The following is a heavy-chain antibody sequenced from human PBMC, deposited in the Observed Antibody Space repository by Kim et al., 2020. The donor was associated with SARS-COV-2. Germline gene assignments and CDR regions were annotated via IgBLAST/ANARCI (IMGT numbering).Heavy chain of an antibody. V-gene: IGHV3-33*01. CDR2: IWYDGSNK. Sequence: GGSLRLSCAASGFTFSSYGMHWVRQAPGKGLEWVAVIWYDGSNKYYADSVKGRFTISRDNSKNTLYLQMNSLRAEDTAVYYCARELPHGGYGMDVWGQGTTVTVSS. D-gene: IGHD2-21*01. CDR3: ARELPHGGYGMDV. CDR1: GFTFSSYG. J-gene: IGHJ6*02.